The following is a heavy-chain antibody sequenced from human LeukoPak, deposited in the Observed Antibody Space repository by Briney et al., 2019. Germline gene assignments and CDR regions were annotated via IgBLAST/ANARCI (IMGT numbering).Heavy chain of an antibody. CDR1: GGSFSGYY. CDR2: INHSGST. V-gene: IGHV4-34*01. J-gene: IGHJ4*02. Sequence: SETLSLTCAVYGGSFSGYYWSWIRQPPGKGLEWIGEINHSGSTNYNPSLKSRVTISVDTSKNQFSLKLSSVTAADTAVYHCARLGFRLGGVKYWGKETLVTVSS. D-gene: IGHD3-16*01. CDR3: ARLGFRLGGVKY.